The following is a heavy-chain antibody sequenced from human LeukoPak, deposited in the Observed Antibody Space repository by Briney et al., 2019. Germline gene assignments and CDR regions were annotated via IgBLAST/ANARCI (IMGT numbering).Heavy chain of an antibody. CDR1: GFTFSSYA. V-gene: IGHV3-33*08. D-gene: IGHD1-1*01. CDR3: ARDLGIGTLDY. J-gene: IGHJ4*02. Sequence: GGSLRLSCAASGFTFSSYAMPWVRQAPGKGLEWVAVIWYDGSNKYYADSVKGRFTISRDNSKNTLYLQMNSLRAEDTAVYYCARDLGIGTLDYWGQGTLVTVSS. CDR2: IWYDGSNK.